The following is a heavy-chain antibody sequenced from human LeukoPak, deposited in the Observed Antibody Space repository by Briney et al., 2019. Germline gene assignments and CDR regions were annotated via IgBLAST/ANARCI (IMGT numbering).Heavy chain of an antibody. CDR2: IIPIFGTA. D-gene: IGHD1-26*01. J-gene: IGHJ3*02. Sequence: SVKVSCKASGGTFSSYGISWVRQAPGQGLEWMGGIIPIFGTANYAQKFQGRVTITTDESTSTAYMELSSLRSEDTAVYYCARPSPYIARSAFDIWGQGTMVTVSS. CDR3: ARPSPYIARSAFDI. CDR1: GGTFSSYG. V-gene: IGHV1-69*05.